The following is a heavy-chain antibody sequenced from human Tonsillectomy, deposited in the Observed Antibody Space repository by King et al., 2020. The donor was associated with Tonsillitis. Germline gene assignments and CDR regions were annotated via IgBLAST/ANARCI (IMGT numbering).Heavy chain of an antibody. Sequence: VQLQESGPGLVKPSETLSLTCTVSGGSISSYYWSWIRQPAGKGLEWIGHIYTSENTNYNPSLKSRVTMSVDASKNPFSLKLSSSTAADTAVYYCASGDRGTFDYWGQGTLVTVSS. CDR3: ASGDRGTFDY. J-gene: IGHJ4*02. D-gene: IGHD4-17*01. CDR1: GGSISSYY. V-gene: IGHV4-4*07. CDR2: IYTSENT.